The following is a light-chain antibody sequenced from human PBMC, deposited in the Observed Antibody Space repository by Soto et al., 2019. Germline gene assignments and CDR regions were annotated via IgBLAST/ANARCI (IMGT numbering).Light chain of an antibody. CDR2: GAS. J-gene: IGKJ1*01. CDR1: QSVSSNY. V-gene: IGKV3-20*01. CDR3: QQYGSSRWT. Sequence: VMTQSPATLSVSPGERATLSCRASQSVSSNYLAWYQQNPGQPPRLLIYGASSRATGIPDRFSGSGSGTDFTLTISRLEPEDFAVYYCQQYGSSRWTFGQGTKVDIK.